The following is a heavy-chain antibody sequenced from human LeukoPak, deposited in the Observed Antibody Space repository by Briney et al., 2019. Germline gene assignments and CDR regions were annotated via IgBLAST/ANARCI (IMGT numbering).Heavy chain of an antibody. V-gene: IGHV3-48*03. D-gene: IGHD4/OR15-4a*01. CDR1: GFTFSSYE. J-gene: IGHJ5*02. CDR2: ISSSGSTI. Sequence: GGSLRLSCAASGFTFSSYEMNWVRQAPGKGLEWVSYISSSGSTIYYADSVKGRFTISRDNAKNSLYLQMNSLGADDTAVYYCARDAGAGTQRDGWFDPWGQGTLVTVSS. CDR3: ARDAGAGTQRDGWFDP.